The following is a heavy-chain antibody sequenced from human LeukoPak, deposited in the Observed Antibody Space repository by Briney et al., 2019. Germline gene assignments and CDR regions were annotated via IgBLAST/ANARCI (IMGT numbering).Heavy chain of an antibody. CDR3: ARLRIAAATYAFDI. Sequence: PGGSLRLSCAASGFTFSSYSMNWVRQAPGKGLEWVSSISSSSSYIYYADSVKGRFTISRDNAKNSLYLQMNSLRAEDTAVYYCARLRIAAATYAFDIWGQGTMVTVSS. J-gene: IGHJ3*02. CDR2: ISSSSSYI. D-gene: IGHD6-13*01. CDR1: GFTFSSYS. V-gene: IGHV3-21*01.